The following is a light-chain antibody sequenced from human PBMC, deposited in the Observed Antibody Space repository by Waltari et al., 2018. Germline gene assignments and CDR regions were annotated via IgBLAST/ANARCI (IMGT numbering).Light chain of an antibody. Sequence: AIQLTESPSSLSSSVVDRVTITCRASQGISSALAWYQQKPGKAPKLLIYDASSLESGVPSRFSGSGSGTDFTLTISSLQPEDFATYYCQQFNSYPFTFGPGTKVDIK. CDR1: QGISSA. CDR2: DAS. J-gene: IGKJ3*01. V-gene: IGKV1-13*02. CDR3: QQFNSYPFT.